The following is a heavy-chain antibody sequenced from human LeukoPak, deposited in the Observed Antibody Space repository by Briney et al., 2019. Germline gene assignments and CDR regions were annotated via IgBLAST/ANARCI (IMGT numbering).Heavy chain of an antibody. CDR1: GFTFSSYA. D-gene: IGHD3-3*01. CDR3: AREGTYDFWSGYTNYYYYGMDV. Sequence: PGGSLRLSCAASGFTFSSYAMHWVRQAPGKGLEWVAVISYDGSNKYYADSVKGRFTISRDNSKITLYLQMNSLRAEDTAVYYCAREGTYDFWSGYTNYYYYGMDVWGQGTTVTVSS. CDR2: ISYDGSNK. J-gene: IGHJ6*02. V-gene: IGHV3-30-3*01.